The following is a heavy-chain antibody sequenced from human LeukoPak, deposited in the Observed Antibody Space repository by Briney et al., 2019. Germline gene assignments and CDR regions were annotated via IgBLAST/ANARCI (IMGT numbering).Heavy chain of an antibody. CDR1: GFTFSSYA. J-gene: IGHJ4*02. CDR3: ATCSTSLLFDYYFDY. V-gene: IGHV3-23*01. Sequence: PGGSLRLSCAASGFTFSSYAMSWVRQAPGKGLEWVSAISGSGGSTYYADSVKGRFTISRDNSKNTLYLQMNSLRAEDTAVYYCATCSTSLLFDYYFDYWGQGTLVTVSS. CDR2: ISGSGGST. D-gene: IGHD2-2*01.